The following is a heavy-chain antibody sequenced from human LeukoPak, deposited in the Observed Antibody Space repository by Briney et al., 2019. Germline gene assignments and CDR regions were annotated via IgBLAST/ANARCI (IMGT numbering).Heavy chain of an antibody. J-gene: IGHJ6*02. D-gene: IGHD5-18*01. CDR2: IYYSGST. Sequence: SDTLSLTCTVSGGSISSYYWSWIRQPSGKGLEWIGYIYYSGSTNYNPSLKSRVTISVDTSKNQFSLKLSSVTAADTAVYYCARAQRRLHKSYYYYGMDVWGQGTTVTVSS. CDR3: ARAQRRLHKSYYYYGMDV. V-gene: IGHV4-59*01. CDR1: GGSISSYY.